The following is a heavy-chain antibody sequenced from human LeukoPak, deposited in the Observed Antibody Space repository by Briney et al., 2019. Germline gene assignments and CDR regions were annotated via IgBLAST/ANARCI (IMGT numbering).Heavy chain of an antibody. CDR2: ISSSSSYI. V-gene: IGHV3-21*01. Sequence: GGSLRLSCAASGFTFSSYSMNWVRQAPGKGLEWVSSISSSSSYIYYADSVKGRFTISKDNAKNSLYLQMNSLRAEDTAVYYCARDRTSSWVSDYWGQGTLVTASS. D-gene: IGHD6-19*01. CDR3: ARDRTSSWVSDY. CDR1: GFTFSSYS. J-gene: IGHJ4*02.